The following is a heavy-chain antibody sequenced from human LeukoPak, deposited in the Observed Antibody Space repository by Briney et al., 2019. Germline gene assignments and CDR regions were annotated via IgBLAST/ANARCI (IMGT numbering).Heavy chain of an antibody. CDR3: ARDLVLLYAGALDAFDI. Sequence: GASVKGSCKASGYTFTGYYMHWVRQAPGQGLEWMGWINPNSGGTNYAQKFQGRVTMTRDTSISTAYMELSRLRSDDTAVYYCARDLVLLYAGALDAFDIWGQGTMVTVSS. CDR2: INPNSGGT. CDR1: GYTFTGYY. V-gene: IGHV1-2*02. J-gene: IGHJ3*02. D-gene: IGHD3-10*01.